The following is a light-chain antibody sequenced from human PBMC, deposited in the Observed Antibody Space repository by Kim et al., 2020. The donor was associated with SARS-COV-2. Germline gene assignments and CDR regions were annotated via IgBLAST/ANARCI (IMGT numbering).Light chain of an antibody. J-gene: IGKJ4*01. CDR3: QQRSNWPLT. CDR2: DAS. CDR1: QSVSSS. Sequence: LSPGERATLSCRASQSVSSSLAWYQQRPGQPPRLLIYDASDRATGIPVRFSGSGSGTDFTLTISSLEPEDFAVYYCQQRSNWPLTFGGGTKVDIK. V-gene: IGKV3-11*01.